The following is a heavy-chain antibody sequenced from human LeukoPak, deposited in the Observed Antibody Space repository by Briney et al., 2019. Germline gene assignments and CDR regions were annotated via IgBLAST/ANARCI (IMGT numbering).Heavy chain of an antibody. J-gene: IGHJ4*02. V-gene: IGHV4-4*07. Sequence: SETLSLTCTVSGGSISSYYWSWIRQPAGKGLEWIGRIYTSGSTNYNPSLKSRVTMSVDTSKNQFSLKLSSVTAADTAVYYCARDRIAGVVHGSASYYSDYWGQGTLVTVSS. CDR2: IYTSGST. CDR1: GGSISSYY. CDR3: ARDRIAGVVHGSASYYSDY. D-gene: IGHD3-10*01.